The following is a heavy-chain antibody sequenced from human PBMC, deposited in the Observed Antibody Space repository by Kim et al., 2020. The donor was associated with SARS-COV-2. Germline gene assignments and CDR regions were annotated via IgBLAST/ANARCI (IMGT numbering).Heavy chain of an antibody. CDR1: GASIRSPTYV. V-gene: IGHV4-31*03. CDR2: IYYGGST. Sequence: SETLSLTCTVSGASIRSPTYVWSWIRHHPVKGLEWIGYIYYGGSTHHNPSLKSRLSISLDTSKNQFSLDLHSVTAAGTAVYFCATGQKRLFWFGSVLAPNYFDSWGHGNLVTVSS. CDR3: ATGQKRLFWFGSVLAPNYFDS. D-gene: IGHD3-10*01. J-gene: IGHJ5*01.